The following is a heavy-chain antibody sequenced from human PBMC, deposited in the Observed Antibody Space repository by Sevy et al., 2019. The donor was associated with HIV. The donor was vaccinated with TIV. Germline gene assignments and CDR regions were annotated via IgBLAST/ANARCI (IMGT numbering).Heavy chain of an antibody. CDR2: AYYNGGT. CDR1: GGSLDVFG. Sequence: SETLSLTCTVSGGSLDVFGWTWVRQPPGKGVEWIGYAYYNGGTNYNPSLKSRLTIPVGTSARQFSLHLNSVTAADTAIYYCARDNWGSIDYWGQGILVTVSS. J-gene: IGHJ4*02. CDR3: ARDNWGSIDY. D-gene: IGHD7-27*01. V-gene: IGHV4-59*01.